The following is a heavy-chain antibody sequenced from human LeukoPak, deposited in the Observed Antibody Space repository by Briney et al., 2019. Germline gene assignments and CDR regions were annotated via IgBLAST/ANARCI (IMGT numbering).Heavy chain of an antibody. Sequence: SETLSLTCTVSDASISTYYWSWIRQPAGKGLEWIGHISSSGNTNYNPSLKRRVTTSVDTSTNHFSLKMPSVTAADTAVYYCAREVYYYSSGSYYNFDYWGQGTLVTVSS. CDR3: AREVYYYSSGSYYNFDY. CDR1: DASISTYY. J-gene: IGHJ4*02. CDR2: ISSSGNT. D-gene: IGHD3-10*01. V-gene: IGHV4-4*07.